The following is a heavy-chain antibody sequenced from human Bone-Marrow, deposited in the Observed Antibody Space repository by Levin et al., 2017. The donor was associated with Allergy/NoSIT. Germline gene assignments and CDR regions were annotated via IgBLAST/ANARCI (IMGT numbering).Heavy chain of an antibody. J-gene: IGHJ3*02. D-gene: IGHD2-21*02. CDR3: ARFPYCGGDCSDAFDI. Sequence: GESLKISCAASGFTFSNYPMNWVRQAPGKGLEWVSSISSSSSYIYYADSVKGRFTISRDNAKNSLFLKMNSLRAEDTAVYYCARFPYCGGDCSDAFDIWGQGTMVTVSS. CDR2: ISSSSSYI. V-gene: IGHV3-21*01. CDR1: GFTFSNYP.